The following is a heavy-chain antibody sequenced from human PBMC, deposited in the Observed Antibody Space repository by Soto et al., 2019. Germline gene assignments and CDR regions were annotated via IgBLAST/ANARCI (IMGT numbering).Heavy chain of an antibody. CDR1: GVTFSSYA. J-gene: IGHJ4*02. Sequence: DVQLLESGGGLVQPGGSLRLSCAASGVTFSSYAMSWVRQAPWKGLEWVSAVNPSGDNTYFAASVKGRFTISRDNSKNTLYLQMNSLRAEDTAIYYCAKAVSHSYFDYWGQGTLVTVSS. CDR2: VNPSGDNT. CDR3: AKAVSHSYFDY. V-gene: IGHV3-23*01.